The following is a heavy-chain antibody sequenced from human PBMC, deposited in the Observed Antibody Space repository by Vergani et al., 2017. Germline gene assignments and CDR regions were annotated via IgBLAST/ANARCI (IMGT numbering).Heavy chain of an antibody. CDR3: ARKGAGTVVTEYYFDY. CDR1: GGTFSRSA. J-gene: IGHJ4*02. CDR2: VIPIFGTA. V-gene: IGHV1-69*01. Sequence: QVQLVQSGAEVKKPGSSVKVSCKASGGTFSRSAISWVRHAPGQGLEWMGGVIPIFGTATYAQKFQARGTITADESTSTASRELSSLRSADTSVYCCARKGAGTVVTEYYFDYWGQGTLVTVSS. D-gene: IGHD4-23*01.